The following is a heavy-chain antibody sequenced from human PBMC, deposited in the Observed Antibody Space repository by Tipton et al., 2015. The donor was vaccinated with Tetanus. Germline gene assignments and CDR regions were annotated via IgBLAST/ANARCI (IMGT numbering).Heavy chain of an antibody. Sequence: SLRLSCAASGFTFSNYWMSWVRQAPGKGLEWVANIDQAGSDKYYVDSVKGRFTISRDNAKNTLYLQMNSLRAEDTALYYCVRDAASDYQGLDIWGLGTTVIVSS. CDR3: VRDAASDYQGLDI. CDR1: GFTFSNYW. D-gene: IGHD2-2*01. J-gene: IGHJ6*02. CDR2: IDQAGSDK. V-gene: IGHV3-7*03.